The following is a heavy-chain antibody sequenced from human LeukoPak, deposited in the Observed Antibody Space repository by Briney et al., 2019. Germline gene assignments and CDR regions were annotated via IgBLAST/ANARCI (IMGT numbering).Heavy chain of an antibody. CDR3: ARGRGDYTGVEYFQH. V-gene: IGHV4-31*11. J-gene: IGHJ1*01. CDR1: GGSFSGYY. CDR2: IYYSGST. Sequence: SETLSLTCAVFGGSFSGYYWSWIRQHPGKGLEWIGYIYYSGSTYYNPSLKSRVTISVDTSKDQFSLKLSSVTAADTAVYYCARGRGDYTGVEYFQHWGQGTLVTVSS. D-gene: IGHD4-17*01.